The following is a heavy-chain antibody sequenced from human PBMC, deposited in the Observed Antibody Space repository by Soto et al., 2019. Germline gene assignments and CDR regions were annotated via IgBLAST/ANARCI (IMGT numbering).Heavy chain of an antibody. Sequence: SETLSLTCAVYGGFFSGYYWTWIRQPPGTGLEWIGEINHSGSTNYNPSLKSRVTISVDTSKNQFSLKLTSVTAADTAVYYCSRDKITGLFYYCAQGTPVPVSA. CDR1: GGFFSGYY. CDR2: INHSGST. V-gene: IGHV4-34*01. J-gene: IGHJ4*02. CDR3: SRDKITGLFYY. D-gene: IGHD2-8*02.